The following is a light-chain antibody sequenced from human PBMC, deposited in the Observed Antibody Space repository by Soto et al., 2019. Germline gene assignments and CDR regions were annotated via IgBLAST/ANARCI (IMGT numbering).Light chain of an antibody. V-gene: IGKV3-15*01. Sequence: EIVMTQAPATLSVSPGERATLSCRASQSVSSNLAWSHQKPGQAPRLLIYGASTRSTGIPARFNGSGSGTEFTLTISSLQSEDFAVYYCQQYNNWPPWTFGRGTKVEIK. CDR3: QQYNNWPPWT. J-gene: IGKJ1*01. CDR2: GAS. CDR1: QSVSSN.